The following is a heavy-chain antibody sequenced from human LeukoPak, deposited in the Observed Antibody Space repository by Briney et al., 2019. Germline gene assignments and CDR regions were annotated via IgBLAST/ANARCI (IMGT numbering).Heavy chain of an antibody. Sequence: GGSLRLSCAASGFTFSSYAMSWVRQAPGKGLEWVSAISGSGGSTYYADSVKGRFTISRDNSKNTLYLQMNSLRAEDTAVYYCAKPNYYDSSGYPGDAFDIWGQGTMVTVSS. CDR2: ISGSGGST. CDR3: AKPNYYDSSGYPGDAFDI. CDR1: GFTFSSYA. V-gene: IGHV3-23*01. D-gene: IGHD3-22*01. J-gene: IGHJ3*02.